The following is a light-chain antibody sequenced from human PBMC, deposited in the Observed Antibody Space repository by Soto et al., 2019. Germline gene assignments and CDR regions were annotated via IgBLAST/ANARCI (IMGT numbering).Light chain of an antibody. Sequence: QSALTQPASVSGSPGQSITISCTGTSSDVGAYNFVSWYQQHPGKAPKLMIYEVSNRPSGVSNRFSGSKSGNTASLTISAFQAEDEADYQCSSYRSTSSYVFGTGTKLTVL. CDR2: EVS. V-gene: IGLV2-14*01. CDR3: SSYRSTSSYV. CDR1: SSDVGAYNF. J-gene: IGLJ1*01.